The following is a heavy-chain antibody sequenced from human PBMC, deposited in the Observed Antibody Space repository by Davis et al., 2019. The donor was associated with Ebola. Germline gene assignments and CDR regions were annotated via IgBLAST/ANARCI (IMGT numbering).Heavy chain of an antibody. V-gene: IGHV4-59*01. D-gene: IGHD2-15*01. CDR2: IYYSGST. Sequence: MPSETLSLTCAVYGGSFTSYYWSWIRQPPGKGLEWIGSIYYSGSTNYNPSLKSRVTISVDTSKHQFSLKLSSVTAADTAVYYCARECGGSCYYAFDIWGQGTMVTVSS. CDR1: GGSFTSYY. CDR3: ARECGGSCYYAFDI. J-gene: IGHJ3*02.